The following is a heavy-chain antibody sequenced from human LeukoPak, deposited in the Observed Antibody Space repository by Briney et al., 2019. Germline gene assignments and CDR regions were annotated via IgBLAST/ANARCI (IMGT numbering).Heavy chain of an antibody. V-gene: IGHV3-30-3*01. CDR2: ISYDGSNK. CDR3: ARDNSAVAGPFDY. Sequence: PGGSLRLSCAASGFTFSSYAMHWVRQAPGKGLEWVAVISYDGSNKYYADSVKGRFTISRDNSKNTLYLQMNSLRAEDTAVYYCARDNSAVAGPFDYWGQGTLVTVSS. D-gene: IGHD6-19*01. J-gene: IGHJ4*02. CDR1: GFTFSSYA.